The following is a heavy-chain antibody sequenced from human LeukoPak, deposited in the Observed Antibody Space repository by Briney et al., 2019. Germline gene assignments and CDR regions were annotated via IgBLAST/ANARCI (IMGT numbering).Heavy chain of an antibody. CDR1: EYTFTGYY. D-gene: IGHD2-15*01. Sequence: GASVKVSCKASEYTFTGYYMHWVRQAPGQGLEWMGIINPSGGSTNYAQKFQGRVTMTRDTSTSTVYMELSSLRSEDTAVYYCARAVGIVVVVVATLDYWGQGTLVTVSS. V-gene: IGHV1-46*01. CDR3: ARAVGIVVVVVATLDY. J-gene: IGHJ4*02. CDR2: INPSGGST.